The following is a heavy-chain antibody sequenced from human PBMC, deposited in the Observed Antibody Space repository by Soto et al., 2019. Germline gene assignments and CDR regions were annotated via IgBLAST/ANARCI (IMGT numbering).Heavy chain of an antibody. D-gene: IGHD2-15*01. V-gene: IGHV1-46*01. CDR3: ARDGRYCSGGSCYFDY. CDR1: GYAFASYS. Sequence: SVKVSCKASGYAFASYSLHWPRQDPGQGLEWMGIINPSGGSTAYAQKFQGRVTLTRDTSTSTVYMELTSLRSEDTAVYYCARDGRYCSGGSCYFDYWGQGTLVTVSS. J-gene: IGHJ4*02. CDR2: INPSGGST.